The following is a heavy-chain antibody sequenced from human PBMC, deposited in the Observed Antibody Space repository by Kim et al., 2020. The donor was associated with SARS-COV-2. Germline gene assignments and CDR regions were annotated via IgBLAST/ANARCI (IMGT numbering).Heavy chain of an antibody. CDR3: VNAKLLWFGEFSYGMDV. D-gene: IGHD3-10*01. Sequence: GGSLRLSCSASGFTFSSYAMHWVRQAPGKGLEYVSAISSNGGSTYYADSGKGRFTISRDNSKNTLYLQMSSLRAEDTAVYYCVNAKLLWFGEFSYGMDVWGQGTTVTVSS. CDR2: ISSNGGST. V-gene: IGHV3-64D*09. CDR1: GFTFSSYA. J-gene: IGHJ6*02.